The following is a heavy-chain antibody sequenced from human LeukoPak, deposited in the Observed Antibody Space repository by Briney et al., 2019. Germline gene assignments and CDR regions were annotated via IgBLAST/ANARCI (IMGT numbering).Heavy chain of an antibody. CDR1: GGSISSYY. CDR2: IYTSGST. CDR3: ARDSGYSSSWYFLY. V-gene: IGHV4-4*07. Sequence: SETLSLTCTVSGGSISSYYWSWIRQPAGKGLEWIGRIYTSGSTNYNPSLKSRVTMSVDTSENQFSLKLSSVTAADTAVYYCARDSGYSSSWYFLYWGQGTLVTVSS. D-gene: IGHD6-13*01. J-gene: IGHJ4*02.